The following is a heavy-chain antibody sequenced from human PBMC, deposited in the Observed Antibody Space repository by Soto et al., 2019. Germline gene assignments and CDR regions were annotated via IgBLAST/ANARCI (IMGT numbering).Heavy chain of an antibody. J-gene: IGHJ4*02. CDR2: MATSSYT. CDR1: GFTFSDYY. D-gene: IGHD2-8*02. V-gene: IGHV3-11*06. CDR3: ARGGLEVSPPRPIDF. Sequence: QVQLVESGGGLVKPGGSLRLFCAASGFTFSDYYMTWIRQAPGKGLEWVSYMATSSYTNYADSVKGRFTISRDNAKNSLFLQMNSLGSEDTAVYYCARGGLEVSPPRPIDFWGQGTLVTVSS.